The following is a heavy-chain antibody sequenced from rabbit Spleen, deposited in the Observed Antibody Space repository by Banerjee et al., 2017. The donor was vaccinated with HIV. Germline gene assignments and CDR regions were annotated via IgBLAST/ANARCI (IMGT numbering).Heavy chain of an antibody. J-gene: IGHJ6*01. CDR2: IYSGNSGYT. D-gene: IGHD8-1*01. Sequence: QSLEESGGGLVQPEGSLTLTCTASGFSFSSSDYMCWVRQAPGRGLEWIACIYSGNSGYTYYATWAKGRFTISKTSSTTVTLQMTSLTAADTATYFCARDAGTSFSTYGMDLWGQGTLVTVS. V-gene: IGHV1S40*01. CDR1: GFSFSSSDY. CDR3: ARDAGTSFSTYGMDL.